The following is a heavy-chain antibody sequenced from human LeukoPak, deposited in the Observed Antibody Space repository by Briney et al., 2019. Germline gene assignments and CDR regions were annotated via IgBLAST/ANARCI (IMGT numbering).Heavy chain of an antibody. Sequence: GASVKVSCKVSGYTLTELSMHWVRQAPGKGLEWMGGFDPEDGETIYAQKFQGRVTMTEDTSTDTAYMELSSLRSEDTAVYYCATIFGGGATPLKYFQHWGQGTPVTVSS. D-gene: IGHD1-26*01. CDR2: FDPEDGET. CDR1: GYTLTELS. J-gene: IGHJ1*01. CDR3: ATIFGGGATPLKYFQH. V-gene: IGHV1-24*01.